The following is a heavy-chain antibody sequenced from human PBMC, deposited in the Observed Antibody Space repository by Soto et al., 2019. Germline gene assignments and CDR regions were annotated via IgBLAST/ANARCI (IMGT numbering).Heavy chain of an antibody. D-gene: IGHD2-21*01. J-gene: IGHJ4*02. Sequence: GGSLRLSCAASGFTFSSYSMNWVRQAPGKGLEWVSSISSSSSYIYYADSVKGRFTISRDNAKNSLYLQMNSLRAEDTAVYYCARGRGYCGGTNCYLDYWGQGALVTVSS. V-gene: IGHV3-21*01. CDR2: ISSSSSYI. CDR3: ARGRGYCGGTNCYLDY. CDR1: GFTFSSYS.